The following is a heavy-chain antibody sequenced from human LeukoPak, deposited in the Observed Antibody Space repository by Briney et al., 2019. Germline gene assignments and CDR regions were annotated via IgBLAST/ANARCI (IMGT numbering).Heavy chain of an antibody. Sequence: GGSLRLSCASSGFTFRTYWLHWVSQVPEKGLVWVSRIGTDGSSTTYADYVKGRFTISRDNAKNTLYLQMNSLRAEDTAVYYCARDKYGGNSNAFDMWGQGTLVTVSS. D-gene: IGHD4-23*01. J-gene: IGHJ3*02. CDR2: IGTDGSST. V-gene: IGHV3-74*01. CDR1: GFTFRTYW. CDR3: ARDKYGGNSNAFDM.